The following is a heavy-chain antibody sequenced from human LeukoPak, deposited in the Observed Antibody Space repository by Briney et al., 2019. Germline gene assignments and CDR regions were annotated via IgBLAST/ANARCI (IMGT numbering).Heavy chain of an antibody. CDR3: ASTVGGSETYYNDH. D-gene: IGHD3-10*01. V-gene: IGHV3-33*01. J-gene: IGHJ4*02. CDR1: GFTFRNYG. Sequence: GGSLRLSCAASGFTFRNYGMHWVRRAPGKGLEWVAIIWYDGSNKYYADSVKGRFTVSRDNSKNTLYLQMNSLRAEDTAVYYCASTVGGSETYYNDHWGQGTLVSVSS. CDR2: IWYDGSNK.